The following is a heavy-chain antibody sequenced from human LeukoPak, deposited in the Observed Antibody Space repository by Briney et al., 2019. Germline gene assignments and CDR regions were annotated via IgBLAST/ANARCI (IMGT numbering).Heavy chain of an antibody. CDR3: AKVSRKGYCSGGSCPRGPHNYFDX. CDR1: GFTFSSYG. V-gene: IGHV3-30*18. Sequence: GRSLRLSCAASGFTFSSYGMHWVRQAPGKELERVAVRSYDGSNKYYADSVKGCFTISRDNSKNTLYLQMNSLRAEDTAVYYCAKVSRKGYCSGGSCPRGPHNYFDXXGQGTLVTVSS. J-gene: IGHJ4*02. CDR2: RSYDGSNK. D-gene: IGHD2-15*01.